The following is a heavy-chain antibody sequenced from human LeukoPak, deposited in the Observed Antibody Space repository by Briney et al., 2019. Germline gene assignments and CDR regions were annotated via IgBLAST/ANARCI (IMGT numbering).Heavy chain of an antibody. Sequence: GGSLRLSCEASGFTFSIYSMQWVRQAPGKGLEWVSYISSSRGTIWYADSVKGRFTISRDNAKSSLYLQMNSLRAEDTAVYYCARDLVGTNPDSFDVWSQGTMVTVSS. D-gene: IGHD1-1*01. CDR1: GFTFSIYS. J-gene: IGHJ3*01. CDR3: ARDLVGTNPDSFDV. V-gene: IGHV3-48*04. CDR2: ISSSRGTI.